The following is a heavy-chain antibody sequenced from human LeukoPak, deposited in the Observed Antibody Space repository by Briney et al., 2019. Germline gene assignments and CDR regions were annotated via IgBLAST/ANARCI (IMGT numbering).Heavy chain of an antibody. V-gene: IGHV3-33*01. CDR2: IWYDGSNK. CDR1: GFTFSSYG. CDR3: ARDRREYWWDMVATIVDYFDY. D-gene: IGHD5-12*01. Sequence: GRSLRLSCAASGFTFSSYGMHWVRQAPGKGLEWVAVIWYDGSNKYYADSVKGRFTISRGNSKNTLYLQMNSLRAEDTAVYYWARDRREYWWDMVATIVDYFDYWGQGPLVTVSS. J-gene: IGHJ4*02.